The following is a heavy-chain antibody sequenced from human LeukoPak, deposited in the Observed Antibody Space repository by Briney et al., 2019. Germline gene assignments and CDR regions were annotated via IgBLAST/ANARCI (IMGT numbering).Heavy chain of an antibody. D-gene: IGHD3-22*01. Sequence: GGSLGLSCAVSGITLSNYGMSWVRQAPGKGLEWVAGISDRGSRTNYADSVKGRFTISTDHPRNTLYLQMNSLRAEDTAVYLCAKRGVAIRVILVGFHKEAYYFDSWGQGALVTVSS. J-gene: IGHJ4*02. CDR1: GITLSNYG. CDR3: AKRGVAIRVILVGFHKEAYYFDS. CDR2: ISDRGSRT. V-gene: IGHV3-23*01.